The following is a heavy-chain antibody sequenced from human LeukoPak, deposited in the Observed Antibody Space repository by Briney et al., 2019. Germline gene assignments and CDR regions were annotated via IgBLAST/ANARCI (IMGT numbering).Heavy chain of an antibody. CDR1: GYTFTSYY. V-gene: IGHV1-46*01. CDR3: ARDREGSSSWTASIFDY. D-gene: IGHD6-13*01. CDR2: INPSGGST. J-gene: IGHJ4*02. Sequence: ASVKVSCKASGYTFTSYYMHWVRQAPGQGLEWMGIINPSGGSTSYAQKFQGRVTMTRDTSTSTVYMELSSVRSEDTAVYYCARDREGSSSWTASIFDYWGQGTLVTVSS.